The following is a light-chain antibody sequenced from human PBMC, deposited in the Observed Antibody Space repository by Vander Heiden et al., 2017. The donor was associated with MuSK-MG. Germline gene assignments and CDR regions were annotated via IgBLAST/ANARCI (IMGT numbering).Light chain of an antibody. CDR2: GIS. Sequence: IGLTPSPGTLSLSPGERATLSCRASQSIRTDSLEWYQQKPGQSPRLIIYGISIRANGIPDRFSGSGYGTDFTLTSSRREHEDFAVYYGQQDLHSRTFGQGTRVEIK. CDR1: QSIRTDS. J-gene: IGKJ1*01. CDR3: QQDLHSRT. V-gene: IGKV3-20*01.